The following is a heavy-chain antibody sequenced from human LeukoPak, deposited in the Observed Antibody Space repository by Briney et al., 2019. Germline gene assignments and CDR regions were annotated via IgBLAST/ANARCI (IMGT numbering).Heavy chain of an antibody. CDR1: GGSISSYY. V-gene: IGHV4-59*08. Sequence: SETLSLTCTVSGGSISSYYWSWIRQPPGKGLEWIGYIYYSGSTNYNPSLKSRVTISVDTSKNQFSLKLSSVTAADTAVYYCARHWYSGGWTYNYFDYWGQGTLVTVSS. CDR3: ARHWYSGGWTYNYFDY. CDR2: IYYSGST. J-gene: IGHJ4*02. D-gene: IGHD6-19*01.